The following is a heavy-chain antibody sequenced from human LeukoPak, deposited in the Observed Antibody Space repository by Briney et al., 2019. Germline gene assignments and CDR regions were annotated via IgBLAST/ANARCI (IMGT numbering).Heavy chain of an antibody. Sequence: PGRSLRLSCAASGFTFSSYGMHWVSQAPGKGLEWVSGISGSGGTTYYADSVKGRFTVSRDKSRKTLYLQMNSLRAEDTAVYYCAKEEGVQGGNTFDIWGQGTVVTVSS. D-gene: IGHD1-1*01. CDR2: ISGSGGTT. J-gene: IGHJ3*02. CDR3: AKEEGVQGGNTFDI. CDR1: GFTFSSYG. V-gene: IGHV3-23*01.